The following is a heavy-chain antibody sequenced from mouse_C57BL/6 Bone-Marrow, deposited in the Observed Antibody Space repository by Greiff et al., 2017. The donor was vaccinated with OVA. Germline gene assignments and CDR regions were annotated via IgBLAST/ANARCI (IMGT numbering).Heavy chain of an antibody. V-gene: IGHV1-9*01. CDR2: ILPGSGST. Sequence: QVQLKQSGAELMKPGASVKLSCKATGYTFTGYWIEWVKQRPGHGLEWIGEILPGSGSTNYNEKFKGKATFTADTSSNTAYMQLSSLTTDDSAIYDCARGGYYLWGYFDVWGTGTTVTVSS. D-gene: IGHD2-3*01. J-gene: IGHJ1*03. CDR3: ARGGYYLWGYFDV. CDR1: GYTFTGYW.